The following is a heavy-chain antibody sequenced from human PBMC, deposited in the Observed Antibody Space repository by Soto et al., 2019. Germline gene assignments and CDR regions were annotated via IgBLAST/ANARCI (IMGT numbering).Heavy chain of an antibody. CDR1: GGSVSSGSYY. D-gene: IGHD3-10*01. J-gene: IGHJ5*02. V-gene: IGHV4-61*01. CDR2: IYYSGST. CDR3: AHSPWSGSGFMS. Sequence: SKTLSLTCTVSGGSVSSGSYYRSWIRQPPGKGLEWIGYIYYSGSTNYNPSLKSRLTITKDTSKSQVVLTLTNIDPVDTATYYCAHSPWSGSGFMSWGQGTLVTVSS.